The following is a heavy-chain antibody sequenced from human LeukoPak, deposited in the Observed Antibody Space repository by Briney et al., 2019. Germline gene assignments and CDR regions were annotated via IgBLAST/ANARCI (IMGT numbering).Heavy chain of an antibody. CDR3: ARLGLWFGELPYWFDP. J-gene: IGHJ5*02. Sequence: PSETLSLTCTVSGYSISSGYYWGWIRQPPGEGLEWIGSIYYSGSTFYNPSLKSRVTISVDTSKNQFSLKLSSVTAADTAVYYCARLGLWFGELPYWFDPWGQGTLVTVSS. V-gene: IGHV4-38-2*02. D-gene: IGHD3-10*01. CDR1: GYSISSGYY. CDR2: IYYSGST.